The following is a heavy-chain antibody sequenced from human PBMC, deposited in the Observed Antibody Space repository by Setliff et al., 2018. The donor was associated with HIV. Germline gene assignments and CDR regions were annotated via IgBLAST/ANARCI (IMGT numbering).Heavy chain of an antibody. D-gene: IGHD3-22*01. CDR3: ARAYNVYDYRFDSSGYDY. CDR1: GFTFSSYA. CDR2: ISGSGGST. V-gene: IGHV3-23*01. J-gene: IGHJ4*02. Sequence: LRLSCAASGFTFSSYASGWVRQAPGKGLEWVSAISGSGGSTYYADSVKGRFTISSDNSKNTLYLQMNSLRAEDTAVYYCARAYNVYDYRFDSSGYDYWGQGTLVTVS.